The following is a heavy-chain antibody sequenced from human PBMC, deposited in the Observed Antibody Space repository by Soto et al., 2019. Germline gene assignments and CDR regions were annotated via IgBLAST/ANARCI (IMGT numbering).Heavy chain of an antibody. V-gene: IGHV5-10-1*01. CDR2: IDPSDSQT. Sequence: PGASLKISCKGSGYSFAGYWITWVRQKPWKGLEWMGRIDPSDSQTYYSPSFRGHVTISATKSITTVFLQSSSLRASDTSMYYSARRIFYADTGPNFQYDLDSWGQGTPVTVSS. D-gene: IGHD2-8*01. CDR3: ARRIFYADTGPNFQYDLDS. CDR1: GYSFAGYW. J-gene: IGHJ5*01.